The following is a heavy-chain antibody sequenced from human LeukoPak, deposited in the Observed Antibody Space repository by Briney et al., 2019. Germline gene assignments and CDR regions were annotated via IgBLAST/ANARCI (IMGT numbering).Heavy chain of an antibody. CDR1: GYTFISYP. V-gene: IGHV1-3*04. CDR2: IDTGNGNT. D-gene: IGHD6-13*01. J-gene: IGHJ4*02. CDR3: ARVGGSWPFDY. Sequence: GVSVKVSCKASGYTFISYPMHWVRQAPGQRLEWMGWIDTGNGNTKYSQKFQDRVTITRDTSANTAYVELSSLRSEDTAVYFCARVGGSWPFDYWGQGSLVTVSS.